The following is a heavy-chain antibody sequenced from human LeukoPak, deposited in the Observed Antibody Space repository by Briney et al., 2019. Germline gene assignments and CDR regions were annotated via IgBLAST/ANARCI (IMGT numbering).Heavy chain of an antibody. CDR3: TRDRRDGYNYVDY. V-gene: IGHV4-59*01. J-gene: IGHJ4*02. CDR1: GGSISPYY. D-gene: IGHD5-24*01. Sequence: SETLSLTCIVSGGSISPYYWSWIRQPPGKGLEWIGYISYSGSTDYNPSLKSRVTISVDTSKNQFSLKLNSVTAADTAVFHCTRDRRDGYNYVDYWGQGTLVTVSS. CDR2: ISYSGST.